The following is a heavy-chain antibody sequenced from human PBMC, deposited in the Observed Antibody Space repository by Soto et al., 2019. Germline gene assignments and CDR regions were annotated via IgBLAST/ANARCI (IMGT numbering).Heavy chain of an antibody. CDR2: INAGNGNT. V-gene: IGHV1-3*01. Sequence: ASVEVSCKASGYTFSRYAIHWVRQAPGQRLEWMGWINAGNGNTKYSQKFEGRVTLTTDTSANTVYMELSSLRFEDTALYYCARDQQFRNWFDSWGQGTLVTV. CDR3: ARDQQFRNWFDS. J-gene: IGHJ5*01. CDR1: GYTFSRYA. D-gene: IGHD6-13*01.